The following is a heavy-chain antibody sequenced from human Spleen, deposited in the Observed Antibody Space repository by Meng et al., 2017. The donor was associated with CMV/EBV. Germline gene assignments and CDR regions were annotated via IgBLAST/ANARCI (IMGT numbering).Heavy chain of an antibody. J-gene: IGHJ4*02. CDR2: IKEDGSEK. CDR3: ATRVPIVGVTSGLIGGYFDY. Sequence: GESLKISCAASGFTFSDYWMHWVRQAPGKGLEWVANIKEDGSEKYYVDSVKGRFTISRDNAKKSLYLQMNSLRAEDTAVYYCATRVPIVGVTSGLIGGYFDYWGQGMLVTVSS. V-gene: IGHV3-7*01. D-gene: IGHD1-26*01. CDR1: GFTFSDYW.